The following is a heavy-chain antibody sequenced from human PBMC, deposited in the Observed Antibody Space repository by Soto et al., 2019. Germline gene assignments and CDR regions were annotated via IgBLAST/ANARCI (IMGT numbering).Heavy chain of an antibody. D-gene: IGHD4-17*01. J-gene: IGHJ4*02. V-gene: IGHV3-11*01. CDR3: ARDFDADSRTDFDY. CDR1: GFIFSDYY. Sequence: QVQLVESGGGLVKPGGSLRLSCATSGFIFSDYYMHWIRQAPGKGLEWISYISGNGRIIQYADSAKGRFTISRDNAQNSLYLQMNSLRAEDTVLYFCARDFDADSRTDFDYWCQGTLVTVSS. CDR2: ISGNGRII.